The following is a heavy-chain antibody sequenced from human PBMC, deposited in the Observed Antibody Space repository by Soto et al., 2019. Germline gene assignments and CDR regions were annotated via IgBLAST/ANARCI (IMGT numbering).Heavy chain of an antibody. CDR2: IKQDGSEK. Sequence: PGGSLRLSCAASGFTFSSYWMSWVRQAPGKGLEWVANIKQDGSEKYYVDSVKGRFTISRDNAKNSLYLQMNSLRAEDTAVYCCARVLGVGWFDPWGQGTLVTVSS. CDR1: GFTFSSYW. V-gene: IGHV3-7*01. CDR3: ARVLGVGWFDP. J-gene: IGHJ5*02. D-gene: IGHD2-21*01.